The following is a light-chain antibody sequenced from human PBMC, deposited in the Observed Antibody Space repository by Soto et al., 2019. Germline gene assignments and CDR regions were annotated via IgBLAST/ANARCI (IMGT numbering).Light chain of an antibody. V-gene: IGKV3-15*01. CDR2: GAS. J-gene: IGKJ1*01. CDR1: QTVTTN. CDR3: QQYNDWPRT. Sequence: EIVMTQSPVTLSVSPGETANLSCRASQTVTTNLAWYQQKPGRSPRLLLSGASTRAAGIPARFSGSGSGTAFTLTMSRLQSEDLAVYYCQQYNDWPRTFGQGTKVEIK.